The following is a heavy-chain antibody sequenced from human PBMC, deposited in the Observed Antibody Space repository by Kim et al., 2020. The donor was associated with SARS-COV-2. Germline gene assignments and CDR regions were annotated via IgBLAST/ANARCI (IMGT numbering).Heavy chain of an antibody. Sequence: DSGKGRFAISRDKSNNRVYLQMNSLRAEDTAVYYCAKDRGWGYYFYGMDVWGQGTAVTVSS. CDR3: AKDRGWGYYFYGMDV. J-gene: IGHJ6*02. V-gene: IGHV3-23*01. D-gene: IGHD6-19*01.